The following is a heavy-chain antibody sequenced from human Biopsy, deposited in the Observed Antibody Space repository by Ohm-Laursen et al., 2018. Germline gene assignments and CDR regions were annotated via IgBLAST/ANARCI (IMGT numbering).Heavy chain of an antibody. V-gene: IGHV1-46*01. J-gene: IGHJ4*02. CDR1: GYTFTEYY. D-gene: IGHD3-22*01. Sequence: ASAKVSCKASGYTFTEYYINWVRQAPGQGLEWMGIINPRSGNTGYSQKFQVRVTMTTDTSTSTVYMELSSLTSEDTAVYYCAKNYDPLYYDTSGLFDYWGQGTLVTVSS. CDR3: AKNYDPLYYDTSGLFDY. CDR2: INPRSGNT.